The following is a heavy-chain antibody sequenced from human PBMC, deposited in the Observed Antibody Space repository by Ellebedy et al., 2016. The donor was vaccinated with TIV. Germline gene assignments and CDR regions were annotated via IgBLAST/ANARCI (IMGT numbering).Heavy chain of an antibody. D-gene: IGHD5-12*01. CDR3: AKAMSVSHPGYAFDL. CDR1: GFAFSNYG. CDR2: IGDDGSNK. J-gene: IGHJ4*02. Sequence: PGGSLRLSCAASGFAFSNYGLHWVRQAPGKGLEWVAFIGDDGSNKDYADSVKGRFTITRDKSTNTLTLQMNSLRDEDTALYYCAKAMSVSHPGYAFDLWGQGTLVTVSS. V-gene: IGHV3-30*02.